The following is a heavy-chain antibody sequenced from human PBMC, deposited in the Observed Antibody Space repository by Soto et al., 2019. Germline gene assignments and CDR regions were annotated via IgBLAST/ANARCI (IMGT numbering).Heavy chain of an antibody. D-gene: IGHD3-22*01. Sequence: SETLSLTCTVSGGSISSGDYYWSWIRQPPGKGLEWIGYIYYSGSTYYNPSLKSRVTISVDTSKNQFSLKLGSVTAADTAVYYCARGSYYYDSSGYCPYWGQGTLVTVSS. V-gene: IGHV4-30-4*01. CDR1: GGSISSGDYY. CDR2: IYYSGST. CDR3: ARGSYYYDSSGYCPY. J-gene: IGHJ4*02.